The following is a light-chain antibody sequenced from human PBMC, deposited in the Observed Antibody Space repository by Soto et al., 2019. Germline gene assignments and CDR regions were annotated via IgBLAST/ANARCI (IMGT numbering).Light chain of an antibody. Sequence: QSALTQPASVSGSPGQSITISCTGTSSDVGGYNYVSWYQQHPGKAPKLMIYEVSNRPSGVSNPFSGSKSGNTASLTIYVLQAEDEADYYCSSYTSSSTVFGGGTTLTVL. CDR1: SSDVGGYNY. V-gene: IGLV2-14*01. CDR3: SSYTSSSTV. CDR2: EVS. J-gene: IGLJ3*02.